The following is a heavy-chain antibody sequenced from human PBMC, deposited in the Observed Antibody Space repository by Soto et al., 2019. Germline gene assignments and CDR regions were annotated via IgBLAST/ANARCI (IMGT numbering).Heavy chain of an antibody. CDR3: ARVRYCSGGSCYLYYGMDG. Sequence: ASVKVSCKASGYTFTSYGISWVRQAPGQGLEWMGWISAYNGNTNYAQKLQGRVTMTTDTSTSTAYMELRSLRSDDTAVYYCARVRYCSGGSCYLYYGMDGWGQGTTVTVSS. CDR2: ISAYNGNT. J-gene: IGHJ6*02. V-gene: IGHV1-18*01. CDR1: GYTFTSYG. D-gene: IGHD2-15*01.